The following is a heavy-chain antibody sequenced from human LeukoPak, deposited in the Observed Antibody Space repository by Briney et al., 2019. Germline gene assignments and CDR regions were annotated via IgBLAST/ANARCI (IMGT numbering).Heavy chain of an antibody. J-gene: IGHJ4*02. D-gene: IGHD6-19*01. Sequence: GGSLRLSCAASGFTVSSNYMGWVRQAPGKGLEWVSVIYSGGSTYYTDSVKGRFTISRDNSKNTLFLEMNKLREEDTDVYYCARLGSPFGWYGTIDYWGQGTLVTVSS. CDR1: GFTVSSNY. CDR3: ARLGSPFGWYGTIDY. CDR2: IYSGGST. V-gene: IGHV3-66*01.